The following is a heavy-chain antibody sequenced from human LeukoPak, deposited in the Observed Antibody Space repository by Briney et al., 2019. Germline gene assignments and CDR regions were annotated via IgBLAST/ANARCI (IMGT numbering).Heavy chain of an antibody. Sequence: SETLSLTCTVSGGSISSYYWSWIRQPPGEGLEWIGYIYHSGSTYYNPSLKSRVTISVDRSKNQFSLKLSSVTAADTAVYYCARVVTVVPAAIPDYYYYMDVWGKGTTVTVSS. CDR1: GGSISSYY. CDR2: IYHSGST. J-gene: IGHJ6*03. V-gene: IGHV4-59*12. CDR3: ARVVTVVPAAIPDYYYYMDV. D-gene: IGHD2-2*02.